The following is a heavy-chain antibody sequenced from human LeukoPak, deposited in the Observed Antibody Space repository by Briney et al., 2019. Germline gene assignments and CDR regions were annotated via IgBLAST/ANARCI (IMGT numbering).Heavy chain of an antibody. V-gene: IGHV1-69*04. J-gene: IGHJ5*02. Sequence: ASVKVSCKASGGTFSSYAISWVRQAPGQGLEWMGRIIPILGIANYAQKFQGRVTITADKSTSTAYMELSSLRSEDTAVYYCARDVVVVVAATGRANWFDPWGQGTLVTVSS. CDR2: IIPILGIA. CDR3: ARDVVVVVAATGRANWFDP. CDR1: GGTFSSYA. D-gene: IGHD2-15*01.